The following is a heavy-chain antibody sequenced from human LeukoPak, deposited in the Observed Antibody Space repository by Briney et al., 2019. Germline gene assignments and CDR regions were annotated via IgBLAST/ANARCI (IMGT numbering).Heavy chain of an antibody. CDR1: GGSISNYY. Sequence: SSETLSLTCTVSGGSISNYYWNWLRQPPGKGLEWIGYIYYSGSTKYNPSLKSRVTMSLDTSKKQFSLRLTSVTAADTAVYYCARRFDSWGQGTLVTVSS. CDR3: ARRFDS. V-gene: IGHV4-59*01. CDR2: IYYSGST. J-gene: IGHJ4*02.